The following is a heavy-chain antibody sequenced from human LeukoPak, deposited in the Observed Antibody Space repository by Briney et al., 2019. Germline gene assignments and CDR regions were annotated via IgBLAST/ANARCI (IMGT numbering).Heavy chain of an antibody. J-gene: IGHJ2*01. CDR3: ARNSSGWYGYFDL. D-gene: IGHD6-25*01. Sequence: GASVKLSCKASGYIFTSHGLSWVRQAPGQGLEGVGWITIYKGNTNYAQKFQGRVTMTTDTSTSTAYMELRSLISDDTAVYYCARNSSGWYGYFDLWGRGTLVTVSS. V-gene: IGHV1-18*01. CDR1: GYIFTSHG. CDR2: ITIYKGNT.